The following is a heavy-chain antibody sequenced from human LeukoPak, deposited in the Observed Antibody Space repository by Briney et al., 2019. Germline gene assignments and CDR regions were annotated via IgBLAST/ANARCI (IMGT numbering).Heavy chain of an antibody. CDR1: GYTFTSYA. Sequence: GASVKVSCKASGYTFTSYAISWVRQAPGQGLEWMGGIIPIFGTANYAQKFQGRVTITADESTSTAYMELSSLRSEDTAVYYCAREADGVLMDAFDIWGQGTMVTVSS. CDR3: AREADGVLMDAFDI. V-gene: IGHV1-69*13. CDR2: IIPIFGTA. J-gene: IGHJ3*02. D-gene: IGHD2-8*01.